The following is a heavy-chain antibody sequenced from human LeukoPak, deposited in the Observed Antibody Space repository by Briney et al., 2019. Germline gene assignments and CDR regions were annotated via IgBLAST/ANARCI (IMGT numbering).Heavy chain of an antibody. V-gene: IGHV1-18*01. CDR1: GYTFTSYG. J-gene: IGHJ4*02. Sequence: ASVKVSCKASGYTFTSYGVSWVRQAPGQGLEWMGWISAYNGNTNYAQKLQGRVTMTTDTSTSTAYMELRSLRSDDTAVYYCAGAGTGIAVAGGFVHPFDYWGQGTLVTVSS. CDR2: ISAYNGNT. D-gene: IGHD6-19*01. CDR3: AGAGTGIAVAGGFVHPFDY.